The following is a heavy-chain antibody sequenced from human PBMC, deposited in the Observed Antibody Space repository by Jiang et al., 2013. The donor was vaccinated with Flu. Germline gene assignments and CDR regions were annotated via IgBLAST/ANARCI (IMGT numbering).Heavy chain of an antibody. V-gene: IGHV4-34*01. D-gene: IGHD3-10*01. CDR2: INHSGST. Sequence: LKPSETLSLTCAVYGGSFSGYYWSWIRQPPGKGLEWIGEINHSGSTNYNPSLKSRVTISVDTSKNQFSLKLSSVTAADTAVYYCARGSLLLWFGELFSRDYYYGMDVVGQRDHGHRLL. J-gene: IGHJ6*04. CDR3: ARGSLLLWFGELFSRDYYYGMDV. CDR1: GGSFSGYY.